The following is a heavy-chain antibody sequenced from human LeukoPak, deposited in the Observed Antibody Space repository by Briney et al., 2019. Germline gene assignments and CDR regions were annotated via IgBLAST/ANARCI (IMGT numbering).Heavy chain of an antibody. CDR1: GFTFSSYD. V-gene: IGHV3-13*01. CDR2: IGTAGDT. J-gene: IGHJ5*02. D-gene: IGHD6-19*01. Sequence: GGSLRLSCAASGFTFSSYDMHWVRQATGKGLEWVSAIGTAGDTYYPGSVKGRFTISRENAKNSLYLQMNSLRAGDTAVYYCARLTIPQWLVESLPWFDPWGQGTLVTVSS. CDR3: ARLTIPQWLVESLPWFDP.